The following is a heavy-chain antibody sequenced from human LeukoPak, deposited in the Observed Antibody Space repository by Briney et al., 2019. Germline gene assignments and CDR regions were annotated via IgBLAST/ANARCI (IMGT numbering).Heavy chain of an antibody. Sequence: ASVKVSCNASGATFSSYAISWVRHAPGQGLEWKGGIIPMFGTAKYAQKFPGKVTITADESTSTAYMELRSLRSEDTAVYYCARGRCSSTSCYSDYWGQGTLVTVSS. J-gene: IGHJ4*02. CDR3: ARGRCSSTSCYSDY. V-gene: IGHV1-69*13. CDR1: GATFSSYA. CDR2: IIPMFGTA. D-gene: IGHD2-2*01.